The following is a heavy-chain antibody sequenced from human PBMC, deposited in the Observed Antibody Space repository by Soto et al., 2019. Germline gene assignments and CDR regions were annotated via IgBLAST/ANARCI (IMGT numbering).Heavy chain of an antibody. CDR3: AREGYCSGGICESDY. J-gene: IGHJ4*02. CDR2: IWYDGSEE. CDR1: GFTFSSCG. Sequence: QVQLVESGGGVVQPGRSLRLSCAASGFTFSSCGMHWVRQAPGKGLEWVSLIWYDGSEEYYADSVKGRFTISRDNSKNTLYLQMNNLRAEDTAVYYCAREGYCSGGICESDYWGQGTLVTVSS. V-gene: IGHV3-33*01. D-gene: IGHD2-15*01.